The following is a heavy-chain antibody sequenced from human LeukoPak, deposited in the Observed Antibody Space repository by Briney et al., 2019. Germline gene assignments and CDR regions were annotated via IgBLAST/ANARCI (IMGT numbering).Heavy chain of an antibody. D-gene: IGHD4-23*01. V-gene: IGHV1-2*02. CDR2: INPNSGGT. CDR1: GYTFTGYY. J-gene: IGHJ4*02. Sequence: ASVKVSCKASGYTFTGYYMHWVRQAPGQGLEWMGWINPNSGGTNYAQKFQGRVTMTRDTSISTAYMELSRLRSDDTAVYYCARGDFRGLYGGNSEAYSNPHDYWGQGTLVTVSS. CDR3: ARGDFRGLYGGNSEAYSNPHDY.